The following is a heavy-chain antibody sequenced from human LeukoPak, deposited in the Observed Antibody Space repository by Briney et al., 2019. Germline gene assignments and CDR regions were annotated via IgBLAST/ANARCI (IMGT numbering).Heavy chain of an antibody. V-gene: IGHV4-34*01. J-gene: IGHJ6*03. Sequence: SETLSLTCAVYGGSFSGYYWSWIRQPPGKGLEWVEEINHSGSTNYNPSLKSRVTISVDTSKNQFSLKLSSVTAADTAVYYCARDAYSSPMDVWGKGTTVTVSS. D-gene: IGHD5-18*01. CDR1: GGSFSGYY. CDR3: ARDAYSSPMDV. CDR2: INHSGST.